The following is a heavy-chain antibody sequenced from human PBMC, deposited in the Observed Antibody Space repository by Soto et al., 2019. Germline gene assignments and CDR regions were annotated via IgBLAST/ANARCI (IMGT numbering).Heavy chain of an antibody. CDR2: ISSSGSYT. Sequence: LRLSCAASGFTFSDYYMSWIRQAPGKGLEWVSYISSSGSYTNYADPVKGRFTISRDNAKNSLYLQMNSLRAEDTAVYYCARCGGSCYSESCFDYWGQGTLVTVS. D-gene: IGHD2-15*01. CDR3: ARCGGSCYSESCFDY. J-gene: IGHJ4*02. V-gene: IGHV3-11*06. CDR1: GFTFSDYY.